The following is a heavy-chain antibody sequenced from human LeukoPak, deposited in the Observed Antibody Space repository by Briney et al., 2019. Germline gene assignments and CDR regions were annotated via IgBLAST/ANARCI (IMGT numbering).Heavy chain of an antibody. CDR3: AREESGNLETDYYYYYGMDV. D-gene: IGHD4-23*01. J-gene: IGHJ6*02. CDR1: GYTFTSYY. V-gene: IGHV1-46*01. CDR2: INPSGGST. Sequence: GASVKVSCKASGYTFTSYYMHWVRQAPGQGLEWMGIINPSGGSTSYAQKFQGRVTMTRDTSTSTVYMELSSLRSEDTAVYYCAREESGNLETDYYYYYGMDVWGQGTTVTVSS.